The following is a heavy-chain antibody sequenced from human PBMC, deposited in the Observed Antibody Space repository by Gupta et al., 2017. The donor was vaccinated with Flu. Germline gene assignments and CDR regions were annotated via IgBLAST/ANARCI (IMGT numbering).Heavy chain of an antibody. CDR1: GYSISSGYY. J-gene: IGHJ4*02. CDR2: IYHSGST. D-gene: IGHD6-19*01. CDR3: ARRGSGWSPVDY. V-gene: IGHV4-38-2*01. Sequence: QVQLQESGPGLVKPSETLSLTCAVSGYSISSGYYWGWIRQPPGKGLEWIGSIYHSGSTYYNPSLKSRVTISVDTSKNQFSLKLSSVTAADTAVYYCARRGSGWSPVDYWGQGTLVTVSS.